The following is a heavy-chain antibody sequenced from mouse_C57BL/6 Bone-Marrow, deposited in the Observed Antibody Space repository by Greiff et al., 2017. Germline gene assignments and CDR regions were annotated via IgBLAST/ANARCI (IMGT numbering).Heavy chain of an antibody. Sequence: EVQLQQSGPELVKPGDSVKISCKASGYSFTGYFMNWVMQSHGKSLEWIGRINPYNGDTFYNQKFKGKATLTVDKSSSTAHMELQSLTSEDSAVYYCARWNYYGSSYGYFDVWGTGTTVTVSS. J-gene: IGHJ1*03. CDR2: INPYNGDT. CDR1: GYSFTGYF. D-gene: IGHD1-1*01. V-gene: IGHV1-20*01. CDR3: ARWNYYGSSYGYFDV.